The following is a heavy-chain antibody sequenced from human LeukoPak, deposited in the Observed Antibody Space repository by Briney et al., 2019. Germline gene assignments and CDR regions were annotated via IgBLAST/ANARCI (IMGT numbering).Heavy chain of an antibody. CDR1: GGSFSGYY. D-gene: IGHD3-10*01. J-gene: IGHJ4*02. Sequence: SETLSLTCAVYGGSFSGYYWSWIRQPPGKGLEWIGEINHSGSTNYNPSLKSRVTISVDTSKNQFSLKLSSVTAADTAVYYRARNPLLLWFGRTQLFDYWGQGTLVTVSS. CDR3: ARNPLLLWFGRTQLFDY. V-gene: IGHV4-34*01. CDR2: INHSGST.